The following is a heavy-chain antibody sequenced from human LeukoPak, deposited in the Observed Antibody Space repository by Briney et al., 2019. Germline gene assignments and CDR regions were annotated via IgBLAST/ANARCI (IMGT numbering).Heavy chain of an antibody. CDR3: ARDAVVVVAATPFY. Sequence: GGSLRLSCAASGFTLSSYAMHWVRQAPGKGLEWVAVISYDGSNKYYADSVKGRFTISRDNSKNTLYLQMNSLRAEDTAVYYCARDAVVVVAATPFYWGQGTLVTVSS. CDR1: GFTLSSYA. V-gene: IGHV3-30-3*01. D-gene: IGHD2-15*01. J-gene: IGHJ4*02. CDR2: ISYDGSNK.